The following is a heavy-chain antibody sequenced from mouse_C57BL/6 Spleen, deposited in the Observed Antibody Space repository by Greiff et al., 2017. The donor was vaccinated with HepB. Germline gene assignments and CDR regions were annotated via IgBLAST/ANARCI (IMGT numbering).Heavy chain of an antibody. V-gene: IGHV6-3*01. Sequence: EVKVEESGGGLVQPGGSMKLSCVASGFTFSNYWMNWVRQSPEKGREWVAQIRLKSDNYATHYAESVKGRFTISRDYSKSSVYLQMNNLRAEDTGIYYCSRGGDWYFDVWGTGTTVTVSS. CDR2: IRLKSDNYAT. J-gene: IGHJ1*03. CDR3: SRGGDWYFDV. CDR1: GFTFSNYW.